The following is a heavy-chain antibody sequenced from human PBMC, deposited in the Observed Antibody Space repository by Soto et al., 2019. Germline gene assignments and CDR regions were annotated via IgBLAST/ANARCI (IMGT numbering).Heavy chain of an antibody. CDR1: GYTFTSYG. D-gene: IGHD3-10*01. J-gene: IGHJ4*02. CDR3: AKDLPLRIVMVRGVNGRGYDY. CDR2: ISAYNGNT. V-gene: IGHV1-18*01. Sequence: VASVKVSCKASGYTFTSYGISWVRQAPGQGLEWMGWISAYNGNTNYAQKLQGRVTMTTDTSTSTAYMELRSLRSDDTAVYYCAKDLPLRIVMVRGVNGRGYDYWGQGTLVTVSS.